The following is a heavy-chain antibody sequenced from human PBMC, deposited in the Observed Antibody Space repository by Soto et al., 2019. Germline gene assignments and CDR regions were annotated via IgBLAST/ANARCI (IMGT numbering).Heavy chain of an antibody. J-gene: IGHJ4*02. CDR1: GGSISSGGYS. CDR3: ARTIVPPVTAFFDY. V-gene: IGHV4-30-2*01. Sequence: SETLSLTCAVSGGSISSGGYSWSWIRQPPGKGLEWIGYIYHSGSTYYNPSLKSRVTISVDRSKNQFSLKLSSVTAADTAVYYCARTIVPPVTAFFDYWGQGTLVTVSS. D-gene: IGHD4-17*01. CDR2: IYHSGST.